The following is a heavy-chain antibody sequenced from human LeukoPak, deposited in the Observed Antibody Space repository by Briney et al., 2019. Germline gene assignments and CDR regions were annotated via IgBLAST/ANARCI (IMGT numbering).Heavy chain of an antibody. J-gene: IGHJ4*02. CDR1: GYSFTSYW. CDR2: IYPGDSDS. CDR3: ARRGFGELTAIDY. Sequence: GESLKISCKGSGYSFTSYWIGWVRQMPGKGLEWMGIIYPGDSDSRYSPSFQGQVTISVDKSISTAFLQWSSLKASDTARYYCARRGFGELTAIDYWGQGTLVTVSS. D-gene: IGHD3-10*01. V-gene: IGHV5-51*01.